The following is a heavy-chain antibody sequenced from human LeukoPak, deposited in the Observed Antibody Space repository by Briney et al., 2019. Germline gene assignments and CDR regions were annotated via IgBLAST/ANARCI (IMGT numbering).Heavy chain of an antibody. J-gene: IGHJ4*02. D-gene: IGHD6-6*01. CDR1: GYTFTSYD. CDR2: IIPIFGTA. V-gene: IGHV1-69*06. CDR3: ARVTAARPFDY. Sequence: ASVKVSCKASGYTFTSYDISWVRQAPGQGLEWMGGIIPIFGTANYAQKFQGRVTITADKSTSTAYMELNSLRSEDTAVYYCARVTAARPFDYWGQGTLVTVSS.